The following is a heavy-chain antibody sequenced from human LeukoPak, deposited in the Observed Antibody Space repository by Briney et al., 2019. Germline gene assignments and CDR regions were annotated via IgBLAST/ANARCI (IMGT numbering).Heavy chain of an antibody. V-gene: IGHV4-61*01. Sequence: SETLSLTCTVSGGAISSSSYYWSWIRQPPGKGLEWIGYIYYSGSTNYNPSLKSRVTISVDTSKNQFSLKLSSVTAADTAVYYCARGDYGDSDFDYWGQGTLVTVSS. D-gene: IGHD4-17*01. CDR2: IYYSGST. J-gene: IGHJ4*02. CDR3: ARGDYGDSDFDY. CDR1: GGAISSSSYY.